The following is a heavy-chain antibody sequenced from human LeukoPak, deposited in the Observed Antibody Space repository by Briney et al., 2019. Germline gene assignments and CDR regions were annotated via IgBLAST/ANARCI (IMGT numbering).Heavy chain of an antibody. CDR2: LDYSGST. CDR3: ARGEIAVAGPVDY. D-gene: IGHD6-19*01. Sequence: SETLSLTCTVSGGSIRSYYWSWIRQPPGKGLEWIGYLDYSGSTHYNPSLRGRVTISVDTPKNQFSLKLSSVTAADTAVYYCARGEIAVAGPVDYWGQGTLVTVSS. V-gene: IGHV4-59*12. J-gene: IGHJ4*02. CDR1: GGSIRSYY.